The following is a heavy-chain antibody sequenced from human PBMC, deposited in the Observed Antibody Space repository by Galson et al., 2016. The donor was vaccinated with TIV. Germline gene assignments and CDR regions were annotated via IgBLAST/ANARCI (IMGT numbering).Heavy chain of an antibody. V-gene: IGHV3-11*01. CDR2: ISHSGTTI. CDR1: GFSFSGYY. CDR3: ARVSVAGDYRGGDDAFDI. Sequence: SLRLSCAASGFSFSGYYMTWIRQAPGKGLEWVSYISHSGTTIYYADSVKGRFTISRDNAKNSLHLQMNSLRAEDTAVYYCARVSVAGDYRGGDDAFDIWGLGTMVSVSS. J-gene: IGHJ3*02. D-gene: IGHD4-17*01.